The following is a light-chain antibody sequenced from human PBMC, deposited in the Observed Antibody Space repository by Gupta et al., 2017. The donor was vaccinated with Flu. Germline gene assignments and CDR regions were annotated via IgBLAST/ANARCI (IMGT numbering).Light chain of an antibody. J-gene: IGKJ1*01. CDR3: QQHYTSRPWT. V-gene: IGKV1-39*01. CDR2: VQS. CDR1: QSMSKD. Sequence: DGDSITSRGRQSMSKDINWYWKKPRQAPKLLLYVQSSLQREVASRSSCSGYGKDITLTISSKQPEDYATYFCQQHYTSRPWTFGQGTKVDIK.